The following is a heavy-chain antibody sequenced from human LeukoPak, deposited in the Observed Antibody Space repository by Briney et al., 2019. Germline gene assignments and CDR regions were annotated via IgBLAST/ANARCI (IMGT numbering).Heavy chain of an antibody. Sequence: GGSLRLSCAASGFTLSIYWMSWVRQAPGKGLEWVANIKQDGSEKYYVDSVKGRFTISRDNAKNSLYLQMNSLRAEDTAVYYCAREGLWATGFDYWAQGTLVTVSS. CDR2: IKQDGSEK. D-gene: IGHD1-26*01. J-gene: IGHJ4*01. V-gene: IGHV3-7*01. CDR3: AREGLWATGFDY. CDR1: GFTLSIYW.